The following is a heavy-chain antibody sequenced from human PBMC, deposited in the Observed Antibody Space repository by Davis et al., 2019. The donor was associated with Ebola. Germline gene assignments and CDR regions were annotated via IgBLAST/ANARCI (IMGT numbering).Heavy chain of an antibody. D-gene: IGHD1-20*01. J-gene: IGHJ4*02. CDR2: ISSSGGST. V-gene: IGHV3-23*01. Sequence: PGGSLRLSCAASGFTFSSYDMSWVRQAPGKGLEWVSGISSSGGSTYYADSVKGRFIVSRDNSKNTLYLQMNSLKTEDTAVYYCTSPGITGTDDYWGQGTLVTVSS. CDR3: TSPGITGTDDY. CDR1: GFTFSSYD.